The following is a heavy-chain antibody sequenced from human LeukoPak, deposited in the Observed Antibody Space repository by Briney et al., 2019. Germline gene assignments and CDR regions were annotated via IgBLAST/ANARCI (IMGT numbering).Heavy chain of an antibody. CDR3: ARAPFPYYDSSGYLDVGWFDP. D-gene: IGHD3-22*01. V-gene: IGHV3-21*01. Sequence: GGSLRLSCAASGFTFSSYSMNWVRQAPGKGLEWVSSISSSSSYIYYADSVKGRFTISRDNAKNSLYLQMNSLRAEDTAVYYCARAPFPYYDSSGYLDVGWFDPWGQGTLVTVSS. CDR1: GFTFSSYS. CDR2: ISSSSSYI. J-gene: IGHJ5*02.